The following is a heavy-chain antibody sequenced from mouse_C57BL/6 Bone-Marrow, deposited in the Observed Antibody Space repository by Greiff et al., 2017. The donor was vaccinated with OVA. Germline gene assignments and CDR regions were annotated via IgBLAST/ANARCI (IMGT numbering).Heavy chain of an antibody. CDR2: INSDGGST. Sequence: EVKVVESGGGLVQPGESLKLSCESNEYEFPSHDMSWVRKTPEKRLELVAAINSDGGSTYYPDTLERRFIISRDNTKKTLYLQMSSLRSEDTALYYCARPTNITKSYAKGYWGQVTSVTVSS. V-gene: IGHV5-2*01. CDR3: ARPTNITKSYAKGY. J-gene: IGHJ4*01. D-gene: IGHD2-4*01. CDR1: EYEFPSHD.